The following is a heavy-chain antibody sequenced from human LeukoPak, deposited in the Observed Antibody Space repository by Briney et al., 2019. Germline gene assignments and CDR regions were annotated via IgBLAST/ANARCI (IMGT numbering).Heavy chain of an antibody. CDR3: AREHMGVSAFDI. Sequence: GGSLRLSCAASGFAFSSFWMHWVRQAPGKGLEWVSYISNSDSITKYADSVKGRSTISRDNAKYSVYLQMNSLRVEDTAVYYCAREHMGVSAFDIWGQGTMVTVSS. D-gene: IGHD1-26*01. CDR2: ISNSDSIT. CDR1: GFAFSSFW. J-gene: IGHJ3*02. V-gene: IGHV3-48*04.